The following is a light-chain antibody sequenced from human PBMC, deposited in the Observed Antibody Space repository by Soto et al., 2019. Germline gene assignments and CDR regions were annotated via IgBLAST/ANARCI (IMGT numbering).Light chain of an antibody. Sequence: EIVLIQSPATLSLSPGERATLSCRASQSVSSNLAWYQQNPGQAPRLLIFDASKSATGIPVRFSGSGSGTDFTLTISSLEPEDFTVYYCQQHSDWPLTFGGGTRVEIK. CDR3: QQHSDWPLT. CDR1: QSVSSN. V-gene: IGKV3-11*01. J-gene: IGKJ4*01. CDR2: DAS.